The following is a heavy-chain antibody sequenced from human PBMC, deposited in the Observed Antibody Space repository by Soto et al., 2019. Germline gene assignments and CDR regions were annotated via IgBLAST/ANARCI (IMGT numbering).Heavy chain of an antibody. CDR1: GDTFTNFG. CDR3: ARVVRGVVNWFDP. CDR2: IATYNSNR. J-gene: IGHJ5*02. D-gene: IGHD3-10*01. V-gene: IGHV1-18*01. Sequence: HLVQSGPEVKKPGASITVSCKTSGDTFTNFGLSWVRQAPGQGLEWMGWIATYNSNRNYAQKFQGRLTLTTDTSTSTAYMELKNLGYDDTAVCYCARVVRGVVNWFDPWGQGTLVTVSS.